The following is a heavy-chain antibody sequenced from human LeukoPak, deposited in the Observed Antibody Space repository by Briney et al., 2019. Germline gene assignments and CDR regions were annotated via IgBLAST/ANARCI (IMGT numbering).Heavy chain of an antibody. CDR3: DLYSSSQARGY. J-gene: IGHJ4*02. CDR2: IIPILGIA. V-gene: IGHV1-69*04. D-gene: IGHD6-13*01. CDR1: GGTFSSYA. Sequence: SVKVSCKASGGTFSSYAISWVRQAPGQGLEWMGRIIPILGIANYAQKFQGRVTITADKSTSTAYMELSSLRSEDTAVYYCDLYSSSQARGYWGQGTLVTVSS.